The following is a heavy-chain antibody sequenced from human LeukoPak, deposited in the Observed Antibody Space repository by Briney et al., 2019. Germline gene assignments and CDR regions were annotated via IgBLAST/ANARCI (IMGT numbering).Heavy chain of an antibody. D-gene: IGHD4-17*01. Sequence: SETLSLTCTVSGGSISSYYWSWIRQPPGKGLEWIGYIYYSGSTNYNPSLKSRVTISVDTSKNQFSLKLSPVTAADTAVYYCARGSLTTVVTHFDYWGQGTLVTVSS. CDR2: IYYSGST. J-gene: IGHJ4*02. V-gene: IGHV4-59*01. CDR3: ARGSLTTVVTHFDY. CDR1: GGSISSYY.